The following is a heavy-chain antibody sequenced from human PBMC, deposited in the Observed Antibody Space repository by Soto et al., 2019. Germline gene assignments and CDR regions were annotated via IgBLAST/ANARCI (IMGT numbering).Heavy chain of an antibody. J-gene: IGHJ6*02. CDR2: INSDGSST. CDR3: ARDIAAAGTGYYYGMDV. D-gene: IGHD6-13*01. CDR1: GFTFSSYW. Sequence: GGSLRLSCAASGFTFSSYWMHWVRQAPGKXLVWVSRINSDGSSTSYADSVKGRFTISRDNAKNTLYLQMNSLRAEDTAVYYCARDIAAAGTGYYYGMDVWGQGTTVTVSS. V-gene: IGHV3-74*01.